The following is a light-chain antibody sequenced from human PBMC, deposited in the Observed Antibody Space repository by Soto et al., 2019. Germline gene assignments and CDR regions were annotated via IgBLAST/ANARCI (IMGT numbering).Light chain of an antibody. Sequence: ELVMTQSPATLSVSPGERATLSCRASQSVSSNLAWYQQKPGQAPRLLIYRASTRATGIPARFSGSGSGTEFTLPISSLQSEDFAVYYCQHYNNWPPWTFGQGTKVEIK. J-gene: IGKJ1*01. V-gene: IGKV3-15*01. CDR2: RAS. CDR1: QSVSSN. CDR3: QHYNNWPPWT.